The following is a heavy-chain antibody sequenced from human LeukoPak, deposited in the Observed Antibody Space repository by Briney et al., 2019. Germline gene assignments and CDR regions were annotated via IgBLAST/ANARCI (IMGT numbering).Heavy chain of an antibody. V-gene: IGHV4-38-2*02. CDR1: GYSISSGYY. Sequence: SETLSLTCTVSGYSISSGYYWGWIRQPPGKGLEWIGEINHSGSTNYNPSLKSRVTISVDTSKNQFSLKLSSVTAADTAVYYCARGGQQLELGYWGQGTLVTVSS. CDR2: INHSGST. CDR3: ARGGQQLELGY. J-gene: IGHJ4*02. D-gene: IGHD6-13*01.